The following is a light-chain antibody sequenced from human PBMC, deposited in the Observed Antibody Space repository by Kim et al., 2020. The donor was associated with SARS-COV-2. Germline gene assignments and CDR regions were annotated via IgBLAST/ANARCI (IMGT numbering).Light chain of an antibody. CDR2: QVS. J-gene: IGKJ2*01. CDR1: QSLVRSDGNTY. V-gene: IGKV2-30*02. CDR3: MQGALGYS. Sequence: EVVMTQSPLSLPVTLGQPASISCRSSQSLVRSDGNTYLNWYQQRPGQSPKRLIYQVSKRDSGVPDRFSGSGSGTDFTLKISRVETEDVGIYFCMQGALGYSFGQGTKREI.